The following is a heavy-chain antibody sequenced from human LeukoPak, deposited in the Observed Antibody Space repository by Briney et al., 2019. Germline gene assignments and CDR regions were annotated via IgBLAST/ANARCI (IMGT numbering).Heavy chain of an antibody. D-gene: IGHD3-10*01. CDR2: IYTSGGT. CDR1: GGSISSGSYY. V-gene: IGHV4-61*02. J-gene: IGHJ5*02. CDR3: ARDKIRGWEYNWFDP. Sequence: SETLSLTCTVSGGSISSGSYYWSWIRQPAGKGLEWIGRIYTSGGTNYNPSLKSRVTISVDTSKNQFSLKLSSVTAADTAVYYCARDKIRGWEYNWFDPWGRGTLVTVSS.